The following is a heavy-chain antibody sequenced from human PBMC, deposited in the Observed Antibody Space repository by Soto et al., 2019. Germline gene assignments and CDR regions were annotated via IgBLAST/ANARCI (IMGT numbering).Heavy chain of an antibody. D-gene: IGHD6-13*01. J-gene: IGHJ6*02. CDR2: IIPIFGTA. CDR1: GGTFSSYA. V-gene: IGHV1-69*13. CDR3: ARTEVAAAGTIYYYYGMDV. Sequence: ASVKVSCKASGGTFSSYAISWVRQAPGQGLEWMGGIIPIFGTANYAQKFQGRVTITADESTSTAYMELSSLRSEDTAVYYCARTEVAAAGTIYYYYGMDVWGQGTTVTVSS.